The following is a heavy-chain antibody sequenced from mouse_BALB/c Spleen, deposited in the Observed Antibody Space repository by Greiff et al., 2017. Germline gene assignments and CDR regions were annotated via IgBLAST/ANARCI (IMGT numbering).Heavy chain of an antibody. D-gene: IGHD2-3*01. Sequence: VQLQQSGTVLARPGASVKMSCKASGYSFTSYWMHWVKQRPGQGLEWIGAIYPGNSDTSYNQKFKGKAKLTAVTSASTAYMELSSLTNEDSAVYYCTRWGDGYYNWYFDVWGAGTTVTVSS. CDR1: GYSFTSYW. J-gene: IGHJ1*01. CDR3: TRWGDGYYNWYFDV. CDR2: IYPGNSDT. V-gene: IGHV1-5*01.